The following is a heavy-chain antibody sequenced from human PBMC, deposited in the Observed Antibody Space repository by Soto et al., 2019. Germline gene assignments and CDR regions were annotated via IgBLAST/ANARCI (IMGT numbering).Heavy chain of an antibody. V-gene: IGHV3-30*18. Sequence: GGSLRLSCAASGFTFSSYGMHWVRQAPGKGLEWVAVISYDGSNKYYADSLKGRFTISRDNSKNTLYLQMNSMRAEDTAVYYCAKDPSIAARPSYFDYWGQGTLVTVSS. CDR2: ISYDGSNK. CDR3: AKDPSIAARPSYFDY. D-gene: IGHD6-6*01. J-gene: IGHJ4*02. CDR1: GFTFSSYG.